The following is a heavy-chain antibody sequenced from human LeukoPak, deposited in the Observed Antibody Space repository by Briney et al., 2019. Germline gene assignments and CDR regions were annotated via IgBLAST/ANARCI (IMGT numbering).Heavy chain of an antibody. CDR3: ARDYCSSTSCLFDY. J-gene: IGHJ4*02. CDR2: INPNSGDT. D-gene: IGHD2-2*01. Sequence: ASVKVSCKASGYTFTGYQMHWVRQAPGQGLEWMGRINPNSGDTNYAQKFQGRVTMTRDTSISTAYMELSRLGSDDTAVYYCARDYCSSTSCLFDYWGQGTLVTVSS. V-gene: IGHV1-2*06. CDR1: GYTFTGYQ.